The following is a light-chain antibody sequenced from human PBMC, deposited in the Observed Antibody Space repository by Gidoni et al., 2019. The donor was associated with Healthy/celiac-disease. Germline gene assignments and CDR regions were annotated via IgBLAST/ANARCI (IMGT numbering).Light chain of an antibody. Sequence: QSVLTQPPSASGTPGQRVTISCSGSSSNIGSNTVNWYQQPPGTAPKPLIYSKNQRPSGVPDRFSGSKSGTSASLAISGLQSEDEADYYCSAWDDSLNGYWVFGGGTKLTVL. J-gene: IGLJ3*02. CDR3: SAWDDSLNGYWV. CDR2: SKN. CDR1: SSNIGSNT. V-gene: IGLV1-44*01.